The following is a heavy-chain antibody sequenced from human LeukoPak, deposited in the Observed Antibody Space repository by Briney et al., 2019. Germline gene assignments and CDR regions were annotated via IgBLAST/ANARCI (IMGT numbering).Heavy chain of an antibody. J-gene: IGHJ4*02. CDR2: ITWDSYST. V-gene: IGHV3-43*01. CDR1: GFKFDDYT. CDR3: IKDHSRLRNCTSTICQGASIDH. Sequence: QPGGSLRLSCAASGFKFDDYTMHWVRRAPGKGLEWVSLITWDSYSTYYTDSVKGRFTISRDNSKSSLFLDMNSLRTEDTALYYCIKDHSRLRNCTSTICQGASIDHWGQGTLVTVSS. D-gene: IGHD2-2*01.